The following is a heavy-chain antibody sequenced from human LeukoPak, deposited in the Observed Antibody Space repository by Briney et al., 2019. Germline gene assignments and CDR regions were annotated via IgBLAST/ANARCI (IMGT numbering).Heavy chain of an antibody. CDR3: ARAIYSSSWYGYYYYYYGMDV. CDR1: GFTFSDYY. V-gene: IGHV3-11*01. D-gene: IGHD6-13*01. Sequence: GGSLRVSCAASGFTFSDYYMSWIRQAPGKGLEWVSYISSSGSTIYYADSVKGRFTISRDNAKNSLYLQMNSLRAEDTAVYYCARAIYSSSWYGYYYYYYGMDVWGQGTTVTVSS. J-gene: IGHJ6*02. CDR2: ISSSGSTI.